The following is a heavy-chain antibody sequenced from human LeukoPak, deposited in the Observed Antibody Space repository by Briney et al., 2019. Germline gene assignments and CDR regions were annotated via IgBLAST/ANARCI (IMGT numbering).Heavy chain of an antibody. CDR2: IYYSGST. V-gene: IGHV4-59*08. CDR3: ARTPYSSGWPNYFDY. CDR1: GGSISSYY. Sequence: PSETLSLTCTVSGGSISSYYWSWIRQPPGKGLEWIGYIYYSGSTNYNPSLKSRVTISVDTSKNQFSLRLSSVTAADTAVYYCARTPYSSGWPNYFDYWGQGTLVTVSS. D-gene: IGHD6-19*01. J-gene: IGHJ4*02.